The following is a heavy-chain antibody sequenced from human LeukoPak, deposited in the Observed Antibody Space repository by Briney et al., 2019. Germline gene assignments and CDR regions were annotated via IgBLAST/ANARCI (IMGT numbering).Heavy chain of an antibody. Sequence: ASVKVSCKASGYTFTSYDINWVRQAPGQGLEWMGVINPSGGSTSYAQRFQGRVTMTSDTSTSTIYMELSSLRSEDTAVYYCARDPGLYSRAAFDSWGQGSRVTVSS. CDR2: INPSGGST. CDR1: GYTFTSYD. J-gene: IGHJ4*02. D-gene: IGHD6-13*01. CDR3: ARDPGLYSRAAFDS. V-gene: IGHV1-46*01.